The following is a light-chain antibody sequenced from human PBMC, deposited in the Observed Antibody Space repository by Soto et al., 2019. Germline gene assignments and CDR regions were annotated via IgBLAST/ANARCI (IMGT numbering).Light chain of an antibody. V-gene: IGKV1-5*03. Sequence: DIQMTQSPSTLSASVGDRVTITCRASQSVDRWLAWYQQRPGKAPKALIYKASNLESGVPSRFSGSGSGTEFTLTITSLQPGEIATYYCQQYTTLVTFGQGTMVEMK. CDR3: QQYTTLVT. CDR1: QSVDRW. J-gene: IGKJ1*01. CDR2: KAS.